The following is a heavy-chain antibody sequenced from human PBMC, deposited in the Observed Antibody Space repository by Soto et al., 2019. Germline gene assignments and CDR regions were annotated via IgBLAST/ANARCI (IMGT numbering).Heavy chain of an antibody. Sequence: KSSETLSLTCTVSGDSVRSSGYYWSWVRQHPGRGLEWIGYIYYSGSTYYNPSLESRVTISLDSSNNQFSLKLTSVTAADTAVYYCAREIGYYGSGSYVLDYWGPGMLVTVSS. V-gene: IGHV4-31*03. CDR1: GDSVRSSGYY. CDR2: IYYSGST. D-gene: IGHD3-10*01. CDR3: AREIGYYGSGSYVLDY. J-gene: IGHJ4*02.